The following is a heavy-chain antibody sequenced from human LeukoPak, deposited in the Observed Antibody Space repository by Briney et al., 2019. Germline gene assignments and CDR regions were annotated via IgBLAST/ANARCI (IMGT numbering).Heavy chain of an antibody. CDR1: GFTVSSNY. CDR3: ARVRDSSIAARPGWFDP. D-gene: IGHD6-6*01. V-gene: IGHV3-53*01. Sequence: GGSLRLSCAASGFTVSSNYMSWVRQAPGKGLEWVSVIYSGGSTYYADSVKGRFTISRDNSKNTLYLQMNSLRAEDTAVYYCARVRDSSIAARPGWFDPWGQGTLVTVSS. J-gene: IGHJ5*02. CDR2: IYSGGST.